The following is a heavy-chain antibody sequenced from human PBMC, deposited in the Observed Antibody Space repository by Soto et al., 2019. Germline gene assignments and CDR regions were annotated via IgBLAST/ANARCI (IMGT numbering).Heavy chain of an antibody. D-gene: IGHD2-2*01. J-gene: IGHJ4*02. Sequence: PSETLSLTCAVYGGSFTGYYWSWIRQPPGKGLEWIGEIIHGGNTNYNPSLKSRVTISLDTSKNQFSLKLSSVTAADTAVYHCARVFCSSTSCHSYFDYWGQGTQVTVSS. CDR2: IIHGGNT. CDR1: GGSFTGYY. V-gene: IGHV4-34*12. CDR3: ARVFCSSTSCHSYFDY.